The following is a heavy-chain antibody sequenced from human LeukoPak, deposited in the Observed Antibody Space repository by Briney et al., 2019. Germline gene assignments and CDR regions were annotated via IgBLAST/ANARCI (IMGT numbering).Heavy chain of an antibody. V-gene: IGHV3-7*03. CDR1: GFTFSSYW. J-gene: IGHJ5*02. CDR3: AKDIHIGHGSGWPES. Sequence: PGGSLRLSCAASGFTFSSYWMSWVRQAPGKGLEWVANIKQDGSEKYYVDSVKGRFTISRDNSKNPLYLQMNSLGAEDTALYYCAKDIHIGHGSGWPESWGQGTLVTVSS. D-gene: IGHD6-19*01. CDR2: IKQDGSEK.